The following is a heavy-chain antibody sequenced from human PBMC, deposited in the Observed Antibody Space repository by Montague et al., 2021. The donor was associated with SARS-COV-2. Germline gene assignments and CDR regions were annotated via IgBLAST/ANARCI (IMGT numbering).Heavy chain of an antibody. J-gene: IGHJ4*02. V-gene: IGHV4-34*01. CDR2: INHTGSS. CDR3: AREIQSQPLVVVIAIPRPFYYFDH. D-gene: IGHD2-21*01. CDR1: GGPFSGDGSFSGYY. Sequence: SETLSLTCAVYGGPFSGDGSFSGYYWTWIRQTPGKGLEWIGEINHTGSSNYNPSFKSRVVMSVDTSKNQFSLKLSSVTAADTAVHYCAREIQSQPLVVVIAIPRPFYYFDHWGQGTLVTVSS.